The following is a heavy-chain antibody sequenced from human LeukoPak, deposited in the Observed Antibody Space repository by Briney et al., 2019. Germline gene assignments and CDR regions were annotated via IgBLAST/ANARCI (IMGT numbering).Heavy chain of an antibody. D-gene: IGHD3-3*01. CDR2: INPNSGST. Sequence: ASVKVSCKASGYTFTGYYMHWVRQAPGQGLEWMGWINPNSGSTNYAQKFQGRVTMTRDTSISTAYMELSRLRSDDTAVYYCARDHDFWSGYDDPTRAEEVNFDYWGQGTLVTVSS. CDR3: ARDHDFWSGYDDPTRAEEVNFDY. J-gene: IGHJ4*02. CDR1: GYTFTGYY. V-gene: IGHV1-2*02.